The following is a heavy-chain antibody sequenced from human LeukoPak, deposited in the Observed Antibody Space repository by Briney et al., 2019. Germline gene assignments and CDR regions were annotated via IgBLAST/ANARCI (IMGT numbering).Heavy chain of an antibody. CDR1: GYTLTELS. V-gene: IGHV1-24*01. Sequence: ASVKVSCKVSGYTLTELSMHWVRQAPGKGLEWMGGFDPEDGETIYAQKFQGRVTMTEDTSTDTAYMELSSLRSEDTAVYYCATWRWIVVVPAAHADYYYGMDVWGQGTTVTVSS. CDR3: ATWRWIVVVPAAHADYYYGMDV. D-gene: IGHD2-2*01. CDR2: FDPEDGET. J-gene: IGHJ6*02.